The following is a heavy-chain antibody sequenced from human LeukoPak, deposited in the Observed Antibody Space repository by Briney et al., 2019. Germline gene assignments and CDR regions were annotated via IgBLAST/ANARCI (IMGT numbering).Heavy chain of an antibody. J-gene: IGHJ4*02. Sequence: GGSLRLSCAASGFTFSSYSMNWVRQAPGKGLEWVSYISSSSSTIYYADSEKGRFTISRDNAKNSLYLHMNSLRAEDTALYYCAREPHYDSSGYSPDYWGQGTLVTVSS. CDR2: ISSSSSTI. D-gene: IGHD3-22*01. CDR1: GFTFSSYS. V-gene: IGHV3-48*04. CDR3: AREPHYDSSGYSPDY.